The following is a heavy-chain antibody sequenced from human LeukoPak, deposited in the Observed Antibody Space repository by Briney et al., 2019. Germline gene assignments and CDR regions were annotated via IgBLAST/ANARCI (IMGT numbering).Heavy chain of an antibody. CDR1: GFTFSSYG. D-gene: IGHD3-22*01. CDR3: AKGYYYDSSGLDY. Sequence: GGSLRLSCAASGFTFSSYGMHWVRQAPGKGLEWVAVISYDGSNKYYADSVKGRFTISRDNSKNTLYLQMNSLRAEDTAVYYCAKGYYYDSSGLDYWGQGTLVTVSS. V-gene: IGHV3-30*18. CDR2: ISYDGSNK. J-gene: IGHJ4*02.